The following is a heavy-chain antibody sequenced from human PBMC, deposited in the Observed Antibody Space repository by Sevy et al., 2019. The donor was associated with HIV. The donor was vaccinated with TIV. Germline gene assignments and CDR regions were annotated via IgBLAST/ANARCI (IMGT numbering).Heavy chain of an antibody. CDR3: ARLTTMPTSDLYGMDV. V-gene: IGHV1-2*02. CDR2: IKPNDGVT. Sequence: ASVKVSCKASGYTFSDYNIHWVRQAPGQGLEWMAWIKPNDGVTIYAQRFQGGVTVTRDTSVSTAYMELRGLRYDDTAIYYCARLTTMPTSDLYGMDVWGQGTTVTVSS. CDR1: GYTFSDYN. D-gene: IGHD4-17*01. J-gene: IGHJ6*02.